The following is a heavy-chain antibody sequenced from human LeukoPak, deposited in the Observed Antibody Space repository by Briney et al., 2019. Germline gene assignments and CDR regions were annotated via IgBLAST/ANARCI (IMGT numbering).Heavy chain of an antibody. D-gene: IGHD1-1*01. V-gene: IGHV4-34*01. CDR3: AASSQLGSYNWFDS. Sequence: SETLCLTCAVYGASFSDRYWTWIRQPPGKGLEWIGEIDQSRSTKCNPSLKGRVTISLDTSKNQFSLDLTSVTAADTAIYYCAASSQLGSYNWFDSWGQGTPVTVSS. J-gene: IGHJ5*01. CDR2: IDQSRST. CDR1: GASFSDRY.